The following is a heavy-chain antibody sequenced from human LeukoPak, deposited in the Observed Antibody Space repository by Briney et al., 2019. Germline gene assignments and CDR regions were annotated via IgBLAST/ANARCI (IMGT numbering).Heavy chain of an antibody. Sequence: GGSLILSCAASGFTVSDYYMNWIRQAPGKGLEWVSYIDRSGTYTNYADSVKGRFTISRDNAKNSLYLQMNSLRAEDTAVYYCARDLTVGPIFTDYWGQGTLVTVSS. CDR3: ARDLTVGPIFTDY. D-gene: IGHD1-26*01. CDR1: GFTVSDYY. V-gene: IGHV3-11*06. CDR2: IDRSGTYT. J-gene: IGHJ4*02.